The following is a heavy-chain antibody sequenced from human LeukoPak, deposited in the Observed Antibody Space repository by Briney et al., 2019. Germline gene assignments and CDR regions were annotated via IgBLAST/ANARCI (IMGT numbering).Heavy chain of an antibody. Sequence: SETLSLTCTVSGGSISSGGYYWSWIRQPRGKGLEWIGYIYHSGSTYYNPSLKSRVTISVDRSKNQFSLKLSSVTAADTAVYYCARDYSKTIDYWGRGTLVTVSS. J-gene: IGHJ4*02. V-gene: IGHV4-30-2*01. CDR2: IYHSGST. CDR1: GGSISSGGYY. D-gene: IGHD6-13*01. CDR3: ARDYSKTIDY.